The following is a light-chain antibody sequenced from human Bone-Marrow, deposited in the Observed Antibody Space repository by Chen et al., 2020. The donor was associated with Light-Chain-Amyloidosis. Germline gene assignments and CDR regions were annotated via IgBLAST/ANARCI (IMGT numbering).Light chain of an antibody. V-gene: IGKV3-11*01. Sequence: EIALTQSPATLSLSPGERATLSCRASQSVARYLAWYQQKPDKATRILIYEASNRDTSIPARFSGSGCGTDLTLTISSLEHEDFAGYNCLQRSDGPPIALGGGSRVEIK. CDR1: QSVARY. J-gene: IGKJ4*01. CDR2: EAS. CDR3: LQRSDGPPIA.